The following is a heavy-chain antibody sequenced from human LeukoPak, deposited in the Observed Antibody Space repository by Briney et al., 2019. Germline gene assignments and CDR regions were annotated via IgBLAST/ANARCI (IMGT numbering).Heavy chain of an antibody. CDR3: ARDDYLLWFDP. CDR1: GYTFTNYA. CDR2: INAGNGNT. Sequence: ASVKVSCKASGYTFTNYAMQWVRQAPGQRLEWMGWINAGNGNTKYSQKFQGRVTITRDTSASTAYMELSSLRSEDTAVYYCARDDYLLWFDPWGQGTLVTVSS. D-gene: IGHD2/OR15-2a*01. J-gene: IGHJ5*02. V-gene: IGHV1-3*01.